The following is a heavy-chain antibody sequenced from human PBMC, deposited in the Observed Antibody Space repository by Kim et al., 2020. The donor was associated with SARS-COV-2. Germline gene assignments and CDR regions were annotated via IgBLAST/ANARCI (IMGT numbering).Heavy chain of an antibody. Sequence: SETLSLSCTVSGGSITSSGSYWVLRRQTPGKGLEHIATVSHTGTTYYNPPLKTRVTISVDTSKNQFSLRVTSVTSTDTALYYCARQTQCTASGWVYNMNVWGQGTTVTVS. J-gene: IGHJ6*02. V-gene: IGHV4-39*01. CDR1: GGSITSSGSY. CDR3: ARQTQCTASGWVYNMNV. CDR2: VSHTGTT. D-gene: IGHD6-13*01.